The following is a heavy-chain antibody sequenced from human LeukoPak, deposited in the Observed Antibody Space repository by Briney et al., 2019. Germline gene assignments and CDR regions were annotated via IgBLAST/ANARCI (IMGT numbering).Heavy chain of an antibody. V-gene: IGHV3-33*01. Sequence: GRSLRLSCAASGFTFSNYGMHWVRQAPGKGQEWVAIIWYDGSNKYYADSVKGRFTISRDNSKNTLYLQMNSLRAEDTAVYYCARDGGYGGNPNDAFDMWGQGTMVTVSS. J-gene: IGHJ3*02. CDR2: IWYDGSNK. CDR3: ARDGGYGGNPNDAFDM. CDR1: GFTFSNYG. D-gene: IGHD4-23*01.